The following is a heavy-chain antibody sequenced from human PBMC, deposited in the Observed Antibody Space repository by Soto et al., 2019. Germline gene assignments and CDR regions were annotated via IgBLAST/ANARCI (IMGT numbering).Heavy chain of an antibody. D-gene: IGHD3-22*01. CDR3: ASYDAYFSHTSGYYFEY. CDR2: ISAYNGNT. V-gene: IGHV1-18*01. CDR1: GYTFTSYG. J-gene: IGHJ4*02. Sequence: ASVKVSCKASGYTFTSYGISWVRQAPGQGLEWMGWISAYNGNTNYAQNLQGRVTMTTDTSTSTAYMELRSLRSDDTAVYYCASYDAYFSHTSGYYFEYWGQGTLVTVSS.